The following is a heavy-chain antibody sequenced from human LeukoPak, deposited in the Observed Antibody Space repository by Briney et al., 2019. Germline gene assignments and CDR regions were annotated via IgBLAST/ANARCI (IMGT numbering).Heavy chain of an antibody. D-gene: IGHD3-16*01. CDR3: AKPVLGGIYGLPFNFDY. V-gene: IGHV3-23*01. J-gene: IGHJ4*02. CDR2: ISGSGGST. CDR1: GFTFSSHA. Sequence: GGSLRLSCTPSGFTFSSHAMSWVRQAPGKGLEWVSAISGSGGSTYYADSVKGRFTISRDNSKNMLYLQMNSLRAEDTAVYYCAKPVLGGIYGLPFNFDYWGQGTLVTVSS.